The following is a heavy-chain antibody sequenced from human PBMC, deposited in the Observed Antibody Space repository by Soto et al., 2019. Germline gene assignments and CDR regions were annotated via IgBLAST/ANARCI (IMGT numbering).Heavy chain of an antibody. J-gene: IGHJ4*02. V-gene: IGHV1-18*01. D-gene: IGHD4-17*01. Sequence: QVQLVQSGGEVKKPGASVKVSCKASGYTFNNFGISWFRQAPGQGLEWMGWITAFNSNTRHSQTLQGRVTPTTDTPTSSGYMEVRRRRAHDTAVYYWAIGRASVTTTTAADYWAQGPLATAS. CDR3: AIGRASVTTTTAADY. CDR1: GYTFNNFG. CDR2: ITAFNSNT.